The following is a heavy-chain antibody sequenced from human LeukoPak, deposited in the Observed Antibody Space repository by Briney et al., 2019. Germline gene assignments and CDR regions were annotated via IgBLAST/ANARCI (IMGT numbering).Heavy chain of an antibody. D-gene: IGHD3-22*01. CDR1: GDSINSIGYY. J-gene: IGHJ4*02. CDR3: ARGGDYYDSSGSYYPLDY. V-gene: IGHV4-31*03. Sequence: PSQTLSLTCTVSGDSINSIGYYWNWIRQHPEKGLEWIGYTSHSGSTYYNPSLRSRLTISVDASKNEFSLKLTSVTVADTAVYYCARGGDYYDSSGSYYPLDYWGQGTLVTVSS. CDR2: TSHSGST.